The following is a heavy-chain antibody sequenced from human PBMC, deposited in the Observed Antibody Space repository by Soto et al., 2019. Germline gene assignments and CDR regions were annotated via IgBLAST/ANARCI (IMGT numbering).Heavy chain of an antibody. V-gene: IGHV3-30*18. CDR3: AKDEVRDVVWFGDFPNYSYHVRDV. CDR2: ISYDGTNK. D-gene: IGHD3-10*01. J-gene: IGHJ6*02. Sequence: QVQLGESGGGVVQPGRSLRLSCADSGFTISSYGRHWVRQDPGKGLEWLAVISYDGTNKYYADSVQGRFTISRDNSKNTLYLHMSSLSPEDTAVFYGAKDEVRDVVWFGDFPNYSYHVRDVWGQGTTVTASS. CDR1: GFTISSYG.